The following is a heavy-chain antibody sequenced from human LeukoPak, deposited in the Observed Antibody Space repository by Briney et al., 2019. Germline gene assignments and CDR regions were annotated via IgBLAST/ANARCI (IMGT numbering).Heavy chain of an antibody. CDR1: GFTFSSYS. CDR2: ISSSSSYI. D-gene: IGHD3-16*01. Sequence: GGSLGLSCAASGFTFSSYSMNWVRQAPGKGLEWVSSISSSSSYIYYADSVKGRFTISRDNAKNSLYLQMNSLRAEDTAVYYCARVGLAGYGMDVWGQGTTVTVSS. J-gene: IGHJ6*02. CDR3: ARVGLAGYGMDV. V-gene: IGHV3-21*01.